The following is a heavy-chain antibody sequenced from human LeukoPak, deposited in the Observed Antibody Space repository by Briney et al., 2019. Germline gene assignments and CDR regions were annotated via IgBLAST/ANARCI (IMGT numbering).Heavy chain of an antibody. CDR2: IIPIFGTA. J-gene: IGHJ4*02. V-gene: IGHV1-69*05. Sequence: ASVKVSCKASGGTFSSYAISWVRQAPGQGLEWMGGIIPIFGTANYAQKFQGRVTITTDESTSTAYMELSSLRSEDAAVYYCARELFSAGATWGQGTLVTVSS. CDR1: GGTFSSYA. D-gene: IGHD1-26*01. CDR3: ARELFSAGAT.